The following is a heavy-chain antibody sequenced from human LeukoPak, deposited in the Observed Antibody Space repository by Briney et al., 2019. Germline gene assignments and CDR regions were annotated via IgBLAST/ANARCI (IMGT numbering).Heavy chain of an antibody. J-gene: IGHJ2*01. CDR1: GFTFDDYA. CDR2: INWSGVST. Sequence: QTGGSLRLSCAASGFTFDDYAMSWVRQAPGKGLEWVSGINWSGVSTGYADFVKGRFTISRDNTKNSLFLQMNSLRAEDTAFYYCAKGKDTLNPYWYFDVWGRGTLVTVSS. D-gene: IGHD2-15*01. V-gene: IGHV3-20*04. CDR3: AKGKDTLNPYWYFDV.